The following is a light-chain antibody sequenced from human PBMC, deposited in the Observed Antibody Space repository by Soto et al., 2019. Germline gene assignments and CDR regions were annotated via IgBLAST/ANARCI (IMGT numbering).Light chain of an antibody. Sequence: DIVMTQSPDSLAVSLGERATINCKSSQSVLYSSNNKNYLAWYQQKAGQPPKLLIYWASTRESGVPDRFSGSGSGTDFTLTISSLQAEDVAVYYCHQYYNAGTFGQGTKVEIK. CDR2: WAS. CDR1: QSVLYSSNNKNY. V-gene: IGKV4-1*01. J-gene: IGKJ1*01. CDR3: HQYYNAGT.